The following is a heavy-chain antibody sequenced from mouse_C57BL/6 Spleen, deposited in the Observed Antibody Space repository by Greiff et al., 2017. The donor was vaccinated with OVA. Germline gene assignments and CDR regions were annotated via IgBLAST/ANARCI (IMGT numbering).Heavy chain of an antibody. V-gene: IGHV1-53*01. Sequence: QVHVKQPGTELVKPGASVKLSCKASGYTFTSYWMHWVKQRPGQGLEWIGNINPSNGGTNYNEKFKSKATLTVDKSSSTAYMQLSSLTSEDSAVYYCAILTPSDYEYDEFPYYAMYYWGQGTSVTVSS. D-gene: IGHD2-4*01. CDR3: AILTPSDYEYDEFPYYAMYY. CDR2: INPSNGGT. J-gene: IGHJ4*01. CDR1: GYTFTSYW.